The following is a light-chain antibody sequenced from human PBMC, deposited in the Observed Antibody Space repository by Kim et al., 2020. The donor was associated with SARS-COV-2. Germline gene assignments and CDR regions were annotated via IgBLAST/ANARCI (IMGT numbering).Light chain of an antibody. J-gene: IGKJ4*01. Sequence: DIVMTQSPDSLAVSLGERATINCKSSQSLLSRSNNKNFLAWFQQKPGQPPKLLIYWASIRQSGVPDRFSGSGSGADFTLTISSLQAEDVAVYYCQQYYGSPLTFGGGTKVDIK. V-gene: IGKV4-1*01. CDR3: QQYYGSPLT. CDR2: WAS. CDR1: QSLLSRSNNKNF.